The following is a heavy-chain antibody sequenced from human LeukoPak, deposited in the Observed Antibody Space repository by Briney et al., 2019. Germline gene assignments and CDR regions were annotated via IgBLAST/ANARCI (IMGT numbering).Heavy chain of an antibody. D-gene: IGHD3-22*01. CDR2: IYYSGST. CDR1: GGSLSSGGYY. V-gene: IGHV4-31*03. CDR3: ATHDSSGPEYFQH. Sequence: PSETLSLTCTVSGGSLSSGGYYWSWIRQHPGKGLEWIGYIYYSGSTYYNPSLKSRVTISVDTSKNQFSLKLSSVTAADTAVYYCATHDSSGPEYFQHWGQGTLVTVSS. J-gene: IGHJ1*01.